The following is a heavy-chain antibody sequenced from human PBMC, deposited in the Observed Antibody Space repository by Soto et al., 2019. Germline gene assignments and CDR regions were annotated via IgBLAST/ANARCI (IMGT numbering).Heavy chain of an antibody. CDR1: GGSISSYY. V-gene: IGHV4-59*01. CDR2: IYYSGST. J-gene: IGHJ6*02. D-gene: IGHD3-3*01. Sequence: SETLSLTCTVSGGSISSYYWSRIRQPPGKGLEWIGYIYYSGSTNYNPSLQSRVTISVDTSKNQFSLKMSSVTAADTAVYYCARDSAYYDFWSGYYTGRNYGMDVWGQGTTVT. CDR3: ARDSAYYDFWSGYYTGRNYGMDV.